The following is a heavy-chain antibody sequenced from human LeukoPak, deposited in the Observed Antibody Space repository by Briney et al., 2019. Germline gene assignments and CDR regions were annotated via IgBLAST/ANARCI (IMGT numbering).Heavy chain of an antibody. CDR1: GGTFSSYA. V-gene: IGHV1-69*05. Sequence: SVKVSCKASGGTFSSYAISWVRQAPGQGLEWMGGIIPIFGTANYAQKSQGRVTITTDESTSTAYMELSSLRSEDTAVYYCARDYYGSGSYYPGWFDPWGQGTLVTVSS. D-gene: IGHD3-10*01. CDR2: IIPIFGTA. J-gene: IGHJ5*02. CDR3: ARDYYGSGSYYPGWFDP.